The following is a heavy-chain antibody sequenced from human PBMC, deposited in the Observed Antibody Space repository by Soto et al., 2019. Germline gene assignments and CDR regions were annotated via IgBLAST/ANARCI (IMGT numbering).Heavy chain of an antibody. V-gene: IGHV6-1*01. CDR2: TYYRSQWHN. J-gene: IGHJ3*02. CDR3: ARERGFLSEALDI. D-gene: IGHD2-21*01. CDR1: GDIVSSNTAT. Sequence: PSQTLSLTCGISGDIVSSNTATWNWIRQSPSRGLEWLGRTYYRSQWHNEYEESVKGRITISPDTSKNQFSLQLNSMSPEDTAVYYCARERGFLSEALDIWGRGTMVTVSS.